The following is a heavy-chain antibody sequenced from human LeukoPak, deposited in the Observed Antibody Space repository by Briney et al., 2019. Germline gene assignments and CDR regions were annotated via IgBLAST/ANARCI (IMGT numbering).Heavy chain of an antibody. CDR2: IYYSGST. Sequence: PSETLSLTCTVSGGSISSGDYYWSWIRQPPGKGLEWIGYIYYSGSTYYNPSLKSRVTISVDTSKNQFSLKLSSVTAADTAVYYCARERGAYRITYLDYWGQGTLVTVSS. CDR1: GGSISSGDYY. J-gene: IGHJ4*02. CDR3: ARERGAYRITYLDY. D-gene: IGHD1-14*01. V-gene: IGHV4-30-4*01.